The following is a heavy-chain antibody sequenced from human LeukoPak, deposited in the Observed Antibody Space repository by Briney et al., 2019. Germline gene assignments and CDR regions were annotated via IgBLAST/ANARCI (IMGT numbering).Heavy chain of an antibody. CDR1: GYTFTSYD. CDR2: MNPNSGNT. CDR3: ARDIDIVTGLDY. Sequence: ASVKVSCKASGYTFTSYDINWVRQATGQGLEWMGWMNPNSGNTGYAQKFQGRVTMTRNTSISTAYMELSSLRPEDTAVYYCARDIDIVTGLDYWGQGTLVTVSS. V-gene: IGHV1-8*01. J-gene: IGHJ4*02. D-gene: IGHD3-9*01.